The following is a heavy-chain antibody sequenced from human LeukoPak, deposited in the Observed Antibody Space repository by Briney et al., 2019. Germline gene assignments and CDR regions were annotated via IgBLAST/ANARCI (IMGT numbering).Heavy chain of an antibody. CDR2: IYYSGST. V-gene: IGHV4-59*01. J-gene: IGHJ4*02. CDR1: GGSISSYY. CDR3: ARPRKGIAVAHISFDY. D-gene: IGHD6-19*01. Sequence: SETLSLTCTVSGGSISSYYWSWIRQPPGKGLEWIGYIYYSGSTNYNPSLKSRVTISVDTSKNQFSLKLSSVTAADTAVYYCARPRKGIAVAHISFDYWGQGTLVTVSS.